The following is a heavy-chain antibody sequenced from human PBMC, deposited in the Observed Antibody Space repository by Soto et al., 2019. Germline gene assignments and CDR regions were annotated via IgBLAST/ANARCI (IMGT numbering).Heavy chain of an antibody. D-gene: IGHD3-22*01. J-gene: IGHJ4*02. CDR2: ISSNGGST. CDR1: GFTFSSYA. Sequence: HPGGSLRLSCSASGFTFSSYAMHWVRQAPGKGLEYVSAISSNGGSTYYADSVKGRFTISRDNSKNTLYLQMSSLRAEDTAVYYCVKTAYYYDSSGYYPDYFDYWGQGTLVTVSS. CDR3: VKTAYYYDSSGYYPDYFDY. V-gene: IGHV3-64D*08.